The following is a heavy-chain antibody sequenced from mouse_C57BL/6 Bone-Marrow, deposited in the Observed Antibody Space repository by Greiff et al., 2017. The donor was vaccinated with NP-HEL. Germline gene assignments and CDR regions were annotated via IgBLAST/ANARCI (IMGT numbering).Heavy chain of an antibody. Sequence: QVQLQQSGAELVKPGASVKLSCKASGYTFTSYWMHWVKQRPGQGLEWIGMIHPNSGSTNYNEKFKSKATLTVDKSSSTAYMQLSSLTSEDSAVYYWARGTTTVVARAYWGQGTLVTVSA. D-gene: IGHD1-1*01. CDR1: GYTFTSYW. V-gene: IGHV1-64*01. CDR2: IHPNSGST. J-gene: IGHJ3*01. CDR3: ARGTTTVVARAY.